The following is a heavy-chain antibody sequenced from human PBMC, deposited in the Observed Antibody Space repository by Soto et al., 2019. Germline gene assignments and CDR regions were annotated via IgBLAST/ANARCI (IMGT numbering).Heavy chain of an antibody. CDR2: VNHSGST. CDR1: GGSFSGYY. Sequence: PSETLSLTCAVYGGSFSGYYWSWIRQPPGKGLEWIGEVNHSGSTNYNPSLKSRVTISVDTSKNQFSLKLSSVTAADTAVYYCARRGPAVVDAGTRSFFDYWGQGTLVTVSS. CDR3: ARRGPAVVDAGTRSFFDY. V-gene: IGHV4-34*01. J-gene: IGHJ4*02. D-gene: IGHD2-15*01.